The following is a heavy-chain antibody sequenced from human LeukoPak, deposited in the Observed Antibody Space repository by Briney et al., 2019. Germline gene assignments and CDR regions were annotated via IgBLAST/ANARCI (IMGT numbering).Heavy chain of an antibody. CDR1: GLTFSSYA. CDR3: ARAVAVGASAFDI. D-gene: IGHD1-26*01. Sequence: GGSLRLSCAASGLTFSSYAMHWVRQAPGKGLEWVAVISYDGSNKYYADSVKGRFTISRDNSKNTLYLQMNSLRAEDTAVYYCARAVAVGASAFDIWGQGTMVTVSS. J-gene: IGHJ3*02. V-gene: IGHV3-30-3*01. CDR2: ISYDGSNK.